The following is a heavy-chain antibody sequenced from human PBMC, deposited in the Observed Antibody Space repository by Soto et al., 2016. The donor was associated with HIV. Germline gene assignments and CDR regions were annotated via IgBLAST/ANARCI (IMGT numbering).Heavy chain of an antibody. CDR3: AKDQPVLGGGDYDYYYYGMDV. D-gene: IGHD4-17*01. V-gene: IGHV3-43*02. CDR2: ISGDGGST. J-gene: IGHJ6*02. CDR1: GFTFDDYA. Sequence: EVQLVESGGGVVQPGGSLRLSCAASGFTFDDYAMHWVRQAPGKGLEWVSVISGDGGSTYYADSVKGRFTISRDNSKNSLYLQMNSLRTEDTALYYCAKDQPVLGGGDYDYYYYGMDVWGQGTTVTVSS.